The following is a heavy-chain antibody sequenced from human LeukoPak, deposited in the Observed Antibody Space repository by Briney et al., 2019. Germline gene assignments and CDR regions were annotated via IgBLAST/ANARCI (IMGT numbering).Heavy chain of an antibody. V-gene: IGHV3-30*03. CDR1: GFTFSSYG. CDR3: AREDKWYFDL. J-gene: IGHJ2*01. CDR2: ISYDGSNK. Sequence: PGGSLRLSCAASGFTFSSYGMHWVRQAPGKGLEWVAVISYDGSNKYYADSVKGRFTISRDNSKNTLYLQMNSLRAEDTAVYYCAREDKWYFDLWGRGTLVTVSS.